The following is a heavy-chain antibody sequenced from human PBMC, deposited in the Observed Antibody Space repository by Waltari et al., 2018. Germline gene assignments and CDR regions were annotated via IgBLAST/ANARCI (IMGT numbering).Heavy chain of an antibody. D-gene: IGHD2-15*01. J-gene: IGHJ6*02. CDR2: INHAGNR. CDR1: GGSFNGYY. V-gene: IGHV4-34*02. CDR3: VRLEDCSGPGGNCYGGDPFALDV. Sequence: QVQLQQWGAGLLQPSETLSLTCAVNGGSFNGYYWGWIRPSPGKGLQWIGEINHAGNRNYNPSLKSRVTMLVDTSRSQFSLKMSSMTAADTALYYCVRLEDCSGPGGNCYGGDPFALDVWGQGTTVTVSS.